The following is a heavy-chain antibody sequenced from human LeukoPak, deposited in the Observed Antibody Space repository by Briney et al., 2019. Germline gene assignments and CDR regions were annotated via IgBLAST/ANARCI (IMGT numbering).Heavy chain of an antibody. D-gene: IGHD2-15*01. J-gene: IGHJ4*02. Sequence: GESLKISCTGSGYSFTSYWIGWVRQMPGKGLEWMGIIYPGDSDTRCSPSFQGQVTISADKSISTAYLQWSSLKASDTAMYCCAIPAGYCSGGSCSDFDYWGQGTLVTVPS. CDR3: AIPAGYCSGGSCSDFDY. V-gene: IGHV5-51*01. CDR2: IYPGDSDT. CDR1: GYSFTSYW.